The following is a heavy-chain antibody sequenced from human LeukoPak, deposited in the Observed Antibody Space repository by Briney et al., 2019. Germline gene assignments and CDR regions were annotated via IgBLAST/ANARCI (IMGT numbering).Heavy chain of an antibody. V-gene: IGHV4-39*07. CDR1: GGSISSSSYY. D-gene: IGHD3-3*01. Sequence: SETLSLTCTVSGGSISSSSYYWGWIRQPPGKGLEWIVSIYYSGSTYYNPSLKSRVTISVDTSKNQFSLKLSSVTAADTAVYYCARVFGYFDAFDIWGQGTMVTVSS. J-gene: IGHJ3*02. CDR3: ARVFGYFDAFDI. CDR2: IYYSGST.